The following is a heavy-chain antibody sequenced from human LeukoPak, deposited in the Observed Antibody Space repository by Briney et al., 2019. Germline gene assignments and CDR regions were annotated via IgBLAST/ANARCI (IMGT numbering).Heavy chain of an antibody. D-gene: IGHD5-24*01. V-gene: IGHV4-39*07. CDR1: GGSISSSSYY. J-gene: IGHJ3*02. CDR2: IYYSGST. Sequence: SETLSLTCTVSGGSISSSSYYWGWIRQPPGKGLEWIGSIYYSGSTYYNPSLKSRVTISVDTSKNQFSLKLSSVTAADTAVYYCARETRGGYNGKNAFDIWGQGTMVTVSS. CDR3: ARETRGGYNGKNAFDI.